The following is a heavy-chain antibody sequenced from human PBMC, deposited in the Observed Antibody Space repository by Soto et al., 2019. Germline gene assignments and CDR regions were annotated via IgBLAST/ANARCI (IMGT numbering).Heavy chain of an antibody. CDR2: ISYDGSNK. D-gene: IGHD2-15*01. Sequence: GGSLRLSCAASGFAFSNFGMHWVRQAPGKGLEWVAVISYDGSNKYYSDSAKGRFTVSRENPKNTLYLQMNSLRAEDTAVYYFAKQGYVEDIGSMDVWSRGTTVTGSS. J-gene: IGHJ6*02. V-gene: IGHV3-30*18. CDR1: GFAFSNFG. CDR3: AKQGYVEDIGSMDV.